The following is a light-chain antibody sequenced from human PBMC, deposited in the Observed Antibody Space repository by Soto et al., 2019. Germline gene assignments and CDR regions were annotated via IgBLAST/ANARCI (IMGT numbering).Light chain of an antibody. J-gene: IGKJ5*01. CDR3: QQYGSSST. CDR1: QSVGRS. V-gene: IGKV3-20*01. Sequence: IELTQSPASLPGSPGDTASLFFRASQSVGRSLAWYQQRPGQAPRLLIYGASSRPTGIPDRSSGSGSGTDFTLTISRLEPEDFAVYYCQQYGSSSTFGQGTRLEI. CDR2: GAS.